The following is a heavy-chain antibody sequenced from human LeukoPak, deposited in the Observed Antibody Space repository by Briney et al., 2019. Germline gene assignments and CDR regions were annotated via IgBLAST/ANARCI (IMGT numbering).Heavy chain of an antibody. V-gene: IGHV1-2*02. CDR2: INPNSGGT. Sequence: ASVKVSCKASGYMFTGHYMHWVRQAPGQGLEWMGWINPNSGGTNYAQKFQGRVTMTRDTSTSTVYMELSSLRSEDTAVYYCARESIVSLGDRNYYYGMDVWGQGTTVTVSS. CDR1: GYMFTGHY. D-gene: IGHD5/OR15-5a*01. CDR3: ARESIVSLGDRNYYYGMDV. J-gene: IGHJ6*02.